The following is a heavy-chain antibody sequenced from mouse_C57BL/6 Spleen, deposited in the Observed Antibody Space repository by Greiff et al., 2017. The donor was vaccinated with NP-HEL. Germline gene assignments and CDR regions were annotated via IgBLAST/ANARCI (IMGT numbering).Heavy chain of an antibody. V-gene: IGHV1-82*01. CDR3: ARENTTEGFAY. CDR2: IYPGDGDT. CDR1: GYAFSSSW. Sequence: VQLQQSGPELVKPGASVKISCKASGYAFSSSWMNWVKQRPGKGLEWIGRIYPGDGDTNYNGKFKGKATLTAAKSSSTAYMQLSSLTSEDSAVYFCARENTTEGFAYWGQGTLVTVSA. J-gene: IGHJ3*01. D-gene: IGHD1-1*01.